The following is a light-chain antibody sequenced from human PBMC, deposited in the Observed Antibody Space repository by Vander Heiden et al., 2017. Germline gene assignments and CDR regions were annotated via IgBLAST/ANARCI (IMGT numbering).Light chain of an antibody. Sequence: EIVLTQPPATRSLCPGERATLSCRASPSVSSYLAWYQHKPVQAPRLLIYYASNSATRIPARFSGTGSGTDFTLSIMSLEPEDFAVYYCYGRSNWAWTFGQGTKVEVK. CDR1: PSVSSY. CDR2: YAS. V-gene: IGKV3-11*01. CDR3: YGRSNWAWT. J-gene: IGKJ1*01.